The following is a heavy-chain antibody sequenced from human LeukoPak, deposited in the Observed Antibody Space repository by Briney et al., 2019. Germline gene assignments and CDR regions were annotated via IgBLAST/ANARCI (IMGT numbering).Heavy chain of an antibody. CDR2: IYPSDSDT. CDR3: ASGVCDSESCYIGIAY. CDR1: GYTFTSQW. J-gene: IGHJ4*02. Sequence: GESLKISCKGSGYTFTSQWIGWVRQMPGKGLEWMGIIYPSDSDTRYSPSFAGHVTTSVDKSISTAYLQWSRLKASDTAMYYCASGVCDSESCYIGIAYGARGTLVTVPS. D-gene: IGHD3-10*01. V-gene: IGHV5-51*01.